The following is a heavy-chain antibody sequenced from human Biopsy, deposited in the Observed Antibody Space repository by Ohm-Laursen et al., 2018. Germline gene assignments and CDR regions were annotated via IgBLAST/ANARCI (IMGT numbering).Heavy chain of an antibody. Sequence: GTLSLTCTVSGGSISDSTYHWGWIRQSPGKGLEWIGNIYYSGNTDYSPSLKSRVTISVDTSNNQFSLKLRSVTAADTAVYYCARQVDFWSGYVDYWGQGTLVTVSS. D-gene: IGHD3-3*01. V-gene: IGHV4-39*01. CDR2: IYYSGNT. CDR3: ARQVDFWSGYVDY. J-gene: IGHJ4*02. CDR1: GGSISDSTYH.